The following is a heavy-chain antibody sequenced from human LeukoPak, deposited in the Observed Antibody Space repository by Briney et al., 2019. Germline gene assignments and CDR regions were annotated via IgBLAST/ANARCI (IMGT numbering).Heavy chain of an antibody. Sequence: QAGGSLRLSCAASGFTFSSYGMHWVRQAPGKGLEWVAFIRYDGSNKYYADSVKGRFTISRDNSKNTLYLQMNSLRAEDTAVYYCARGYSALFDYWGQGTLVTVSS. V-gene: IGHV3-30*02. CDR3: ARGYSALFDY. CDR1: GFTFSSYG. D-gene: IGHD2-15*01. CDR2: IRYDGSNK. J-gene: IGHJ4*02.